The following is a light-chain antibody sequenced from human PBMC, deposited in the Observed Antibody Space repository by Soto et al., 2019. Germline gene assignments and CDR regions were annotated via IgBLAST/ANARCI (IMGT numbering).Light chain of an antibody. CDR1: SSDVGGYNY. V-gene: IGLV2-8*01. CDR2: EVS. CDR3: SSYAGSNVV. J-gene: IGLJ2*01. Sequence: QSALTQPPSASGSPGQSVTISCTGTSSDVGGYNYVSWYQQRPGKAPKLMIYEVSKRPSGVPDRFSGFKSGNTASLTVSGLQAEDEADYYCSSYAGSNVVFGGGTKVTVL.